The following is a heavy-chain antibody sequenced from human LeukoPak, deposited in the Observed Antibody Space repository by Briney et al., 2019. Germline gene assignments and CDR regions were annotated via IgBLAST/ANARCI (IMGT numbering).Heavy chain of an antibody. CDR2: IKSKTDGGTT. J-gene: IGHJ4*02. Sequence: GGSLRLSCAASGFTFSNAWMSWVRQAPGKGLEWVGRIKSKTDGGTTDYAAPVKGRFTISRDDSKNTLYLQMNSLKTEDTAVYYCTTVYDSSGYYHPFDYWGQGTLVTVSS. V-gene: IGHV3-15*01. CDR1: GFTFSNAW. D-gene: IGHD3-22*01. CDR3: TTVYDSSGYYHPFDY.